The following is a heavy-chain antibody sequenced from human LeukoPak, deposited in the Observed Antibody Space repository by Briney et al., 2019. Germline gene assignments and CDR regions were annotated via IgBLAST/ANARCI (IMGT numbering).Heavy chain of an antibody. V-gene: IGHV3-53*01. CDR2: IYSDNT. D-gene: IGHD4-17*01. CDR1: GFTVSSNS. J-gene: IGHJ4*02. CDR3: AREEGLTVTNIKD. Sequence: PGGSLRLSCTVSGFTVSSNSMSWVRQAPGKGLEGVSFIYSDNTHYSDSVKGRFTISIDNAKNSLYLQMNSLRAEDTAVYYCAREEGLTVTNIKDWGQGTLVTVSS.